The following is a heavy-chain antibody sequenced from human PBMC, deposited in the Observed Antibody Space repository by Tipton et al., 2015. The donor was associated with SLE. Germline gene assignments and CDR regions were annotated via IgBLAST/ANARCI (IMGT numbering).Heavy chain of an antibody. CDR1: GGSISSSSYY. CDR3: ARRQKYSSSWYGYYYGMDV. CDR2: IYYSGST. V-gene: IGHV4-39*07. J-gene: IGHJ6*02. D-gene: IGHD6-13*01. Sequence: TLSLTCTVSGGSISSSSYYWGWIRQPPGKGLEWIGSIYYSGSTYYNPSLKSRVTISLDTSKNQFSLKLSSVTAADTAVYYCARRQKYSSSWYGYYYGMDVWGQGTTVTVSS.